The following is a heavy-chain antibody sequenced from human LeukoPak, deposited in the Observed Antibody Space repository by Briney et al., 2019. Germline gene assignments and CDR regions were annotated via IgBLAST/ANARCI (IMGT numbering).Heavy chain of an antibody. CDR3: ARGLYDFWSGLYYFDY. J-gene: IGHJ4*02. V-gene: IGHV4-59*01. D-gene: IGHD3-3*01. CDR2: IYYSGST. Sequence: SETLSLTCTVSGGSLSEDYWSWIRQPPGKGLEWIGYIYYSGSTNYNPSLKSRVTISVDTSKNQFSLKLSSVTAADTAVYYCARGLYDFWSGLYYFDYWGQGTLVTVSS. CDR1: GGSLSEDY.